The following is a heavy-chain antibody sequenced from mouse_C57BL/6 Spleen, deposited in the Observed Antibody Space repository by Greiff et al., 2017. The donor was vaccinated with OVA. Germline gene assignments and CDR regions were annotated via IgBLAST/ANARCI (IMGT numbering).Heavy chain of an antibody. CDR3: AKGVYGYDEGFAY. V-gene: IGHV1-55*01. Sequence: VQLQQPGAELVKPGASVKMSCKASGYTFTSYWITWVKQRPGQGLEWIGDIYPGSGSTNYNEKFKSKATLTVDTSSRTSYRQLSSLTSEDSAVYYCAKGVYGYDEGFAYWGQGTLVTVSA. D-gene: IGHD2-2*01. J-gene: IGHJ3*01. CDR1: GYTFTSYW. CDR2: IYPGSGST.